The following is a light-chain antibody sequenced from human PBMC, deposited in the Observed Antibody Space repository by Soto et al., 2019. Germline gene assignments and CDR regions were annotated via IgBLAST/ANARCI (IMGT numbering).Light chain of an antibody. V-gene: IGKV1-39*01. Sequence: DIQMTQSPSSLSVSVGDRVTITCRASQSIRSYLNWYQQKPEKAPELLIYEASSLQSGVPSRFSGSGSGTDFTLTISSLQPEDFATYYCQQSYTTPFTFGPGTKVDIK. CDR2: EAS. J-gene: IGKJ3*01. CDR1: QSIRSY. CDR3: QQSYTTPFT.